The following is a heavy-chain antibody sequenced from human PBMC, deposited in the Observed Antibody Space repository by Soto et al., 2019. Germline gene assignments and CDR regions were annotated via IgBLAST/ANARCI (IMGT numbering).Heavy chain of an antibody. V-gene: IGHV3-48*02. J-gene: IGHJ4*02. CDR3: ARAPYYYDSSGYRDNTYFGY. D-gene: IGHD3-22*01. CDR2: ISSSASTI. Sequence: PGGSLRLSCAASGFTFKNYAMNWVRQAPGKGLEWVSYISSSASTIYQADSVKGRFTISRDSAKNSLYLQMNSLRDEDTAVYYCARAPYYYDSSGYRDNTYFGYWGQGTLVTVSS. CDR1: GFTFKNYA.